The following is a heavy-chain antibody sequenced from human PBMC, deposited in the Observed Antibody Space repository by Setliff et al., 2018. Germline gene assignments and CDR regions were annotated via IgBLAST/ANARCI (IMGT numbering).Heavy chain of an antibody. CDR1: DGSISSSNYY. Sequence: PSETLSLTCTVSDGSISSSNYYWGWIRQPPGKGLEWIGTIYYSGGTYYNPSLKSRVTISVDMSKNQFSLKLRSVTAADMAIYYCVRNLWDLDPIWGQETLVTVS. CDR2: IYYSGGT. D-gene: IGHD1-26*01. CDR3: VRNLWDLDPI. J-gene: IGHJ4*02. V-gene: IGHV4-39*01.